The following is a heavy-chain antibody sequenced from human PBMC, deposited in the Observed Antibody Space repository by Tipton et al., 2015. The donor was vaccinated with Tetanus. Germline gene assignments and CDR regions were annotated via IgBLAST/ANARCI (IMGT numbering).Heavy chain of an antibody. CDR2: ISGSGGST. Sequence: SLRLSCAASGFTFSSYAMSWVRQAPGKGLEWVSAISGSGGSTYYADSVKGRFTISRGNSKNTLYLQMNSLRAEDTAVYYCAKLAGGLRFHFDYWGQGTLVTVSS. D-gene: IGHD3-16*01. J-gene: IGHJ4*02. V-gene: IGHV3-23*01. CDR1: GFTFSSYA. CDR3: AKLAGGLRFHFDY.